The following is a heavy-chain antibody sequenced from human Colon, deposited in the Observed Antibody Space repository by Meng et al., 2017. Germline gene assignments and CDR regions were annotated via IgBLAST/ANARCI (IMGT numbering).Heavy chain of an antibody. Sequence: ASVKVSCKGSGYTFTNYGMNWVREAPGQGLEWMGWINSNTGDQTYAQAFTGRFDFSFDTSVNTAYLQISRLKAEDTAIYYCAREPRRFDHWGQGTLVTVSS. CDR1: GYTFTNYG. CDR2: INSNTGDQ. V-gene: IGHV7-4-1*02. J-gene: IGHJ4*02. CDR3: AREPRRFDH.